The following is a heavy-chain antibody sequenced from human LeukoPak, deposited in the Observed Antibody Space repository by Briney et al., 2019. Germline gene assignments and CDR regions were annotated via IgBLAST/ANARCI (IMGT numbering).Heavy chain of an antibody. J-gene: IGHJ5*02. CDR2: ISASGGST. Sequence: GGSLRLSCAASGLTFSSYAMSWVRQAPGKGLEWVSVISASGGSTYYADSVKGRFTISRDNAKNSLFLQMNSLRAEDTAVYYCARGGHRHFDPWGQGTLVTVSS. V-gene: IGHV3-23*01. D-gene: IGHD2-15*01. CDR3: ARGGHRHFDP. CDR1: GLTFSSYA.